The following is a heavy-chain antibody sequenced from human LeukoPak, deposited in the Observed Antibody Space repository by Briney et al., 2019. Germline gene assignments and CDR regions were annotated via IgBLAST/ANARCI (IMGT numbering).Heavy chain of an antibody. Sequence: SETLSLTCSVSGGSISSYYWSWIRQPPGKGLEWIGEINHSGSTNYNPSLKSRVTISVDTSKNQFSLKLSSVTAADTAVYYCARLSSRRDYWGQGTLVTVSS. J-gene: IGHJ4*02. V-gene: IGHV4-34*01. D-gene: IGHD6-6*01. CDR2: INHSGST. CDR3: ARLSSRRDY. CDR1: GGSISSYY.